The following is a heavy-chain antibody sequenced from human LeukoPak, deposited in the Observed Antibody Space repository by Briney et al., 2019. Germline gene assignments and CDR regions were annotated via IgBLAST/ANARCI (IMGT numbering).Heavy chain of an antibody. CDR3: ARGPYSGSYTDY. D-gene: IGHD1-26*01. Sequence: SVKVSCKASGGTFSSYAISWVRQAPGQGLEWMGRIIPILGIANYAQQFQGRVTITADKSTSTAYMELSSLRSEDTAVYYCARGPYSGSYTDYWGQGTLVTVSS. CDR2: IIPILGIA. CDR1: GGTFSSYA. J-gene: IGHJ4*02. V-gene: IGHV1-69*04.